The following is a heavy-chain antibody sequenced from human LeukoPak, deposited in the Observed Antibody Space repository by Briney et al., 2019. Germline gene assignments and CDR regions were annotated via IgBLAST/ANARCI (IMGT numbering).Heavy chain of an antibody. CDR2: ISLTGQT. CDR3: SRESGAFCPFGY. D-gene: IGHD1-26*01. V-gene: IGHV4-4*02. CDR1: GGSISSTDC. J-gene: IGHJ4*02. Sequence: PSGTLSLTCGVSGGSISSTDCWSWVRQSAGQVLEWIGEISLTGQTNYTPSLSGRVTMLLDESSNHLSLHLTSVTAADTATYYCSRESGAFCPFGYWGQGTLVIVPS.